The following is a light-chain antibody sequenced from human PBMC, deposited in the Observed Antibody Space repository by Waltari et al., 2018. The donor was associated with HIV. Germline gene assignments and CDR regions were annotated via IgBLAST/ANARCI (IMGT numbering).Light chain of an antibody. CDR2: EVT. V-gene: IGLV2-14*01. CDR1: NSDVGGYNY. CDR3: NSYTTGTAWV. Sequence: QSALTQPASVSGSPGQSITISCTGTNSDVGGYNYVSWYQHHPGKAPKLIIYEVTNRPSGFSNRFSGSKSGNTASLTISGLQAEDEADYYCNSYTTGTAWVFGGGTKLTVL. J-gene: IGLJ3*02.